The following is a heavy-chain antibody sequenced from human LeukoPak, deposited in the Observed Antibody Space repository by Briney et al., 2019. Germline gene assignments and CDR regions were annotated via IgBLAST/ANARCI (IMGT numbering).Heavy chain of an antibody. Sequence: GGSLRLSCAASGFTFSSYAMSWVRQAPGKGLEWVSAISGSGGSTYYADSVKGRFTISRDNSKNTLYLQMNSLRAEDTAVYYCAKGERECSSTSCYINPFDYWGQGTLVTASS. CDR1: GFTFSSYA. CDR3: AKGERECSSTSCYINPFDY. D-gene: IGHD2-2*02. CDR2: ISGSGGST. J-gene: IGHJ4*02. V-gene: IGHV3-23*01.